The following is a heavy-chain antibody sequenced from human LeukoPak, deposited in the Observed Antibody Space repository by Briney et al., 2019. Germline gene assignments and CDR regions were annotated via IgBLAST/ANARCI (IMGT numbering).Heavy chain of an antibody. J-gene: IGHJ4*02. CDR1: GGSFSGYY. CDR2: INHSGST. V-gene: IGHV4-34*01. Sequence: SETLSLTCAVYGGSFSGYYWSWIRQPPGKGLEWIGEINHSGSTNYNPSLKSRVTISVDTSKNQFSLKLSSVTAADTAVYYCARVIAVAGFDYWGQGTLVTVSS. CDR3: ARVIAVAGFDY. D-gene: IGHD6-19*01.